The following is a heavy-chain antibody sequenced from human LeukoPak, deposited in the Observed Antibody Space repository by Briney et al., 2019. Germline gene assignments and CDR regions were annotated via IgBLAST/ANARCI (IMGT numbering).Heavy chain of an antibody. J-gene: IGHJ4*02. CDR1: GGSMNLYH. CDR3: ARLDSRALYSFGH. Sequence: SETLSLTCSVSGGSMNLYHWSWIRQPPGKGLEWIGHISYSGTTNYSPSLNSRVTISLDTTKKQFSLTVTSVTATDTAVYYCARLDSRALYSFGHWGQGTLVTVSS. D-gene: IGHD3-22*01. V-gene: IGHV4-59*08. CDR2: ISYSGTT.